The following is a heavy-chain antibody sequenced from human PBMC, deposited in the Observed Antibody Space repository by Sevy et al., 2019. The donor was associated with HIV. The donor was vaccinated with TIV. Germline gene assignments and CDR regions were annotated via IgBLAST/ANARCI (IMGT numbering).Heavy chain of an antibody. D-gene: IGHD3-22*01. Sequence: GGSLRLSCKVSGFTFSVYTMHWVRQAPGKGLEWFSSISRTTTTYYADSVRGRFTISRDNAKNSLYLEMNSLRDDDTAVYYYAREAYHYDSREENWFDPWGQGTLVTVSS. CDR3: AREAYHYDSREENWFDP. V-gene: IGHV3-48*02. CDR2: ISRTTTT. CDR1: GFTFSVYT. J-gene: IGHJ5*02.